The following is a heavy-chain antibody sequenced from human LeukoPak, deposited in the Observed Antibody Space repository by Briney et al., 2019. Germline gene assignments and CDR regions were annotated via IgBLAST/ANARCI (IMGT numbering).Heavy chain of an antibody. Sequence: GGSLRLSCAASGFTFSSYEMNWVRQAPGKGLEWVSYISNSGSIIYYADSVKGRFTISRDNAKNSLYLQMNSLTAEDTAVYHCARDWRSSWSVFDYWGQGTLVTVSS. J-gene: IGHJ4*02. D-gene: IGHD6-13*01. CDR3: ARDWRSSWSVFDY. V-gene: IGHV3-48*03. CDR2: ISNSGSII. CDR1: GFTFSSYE.